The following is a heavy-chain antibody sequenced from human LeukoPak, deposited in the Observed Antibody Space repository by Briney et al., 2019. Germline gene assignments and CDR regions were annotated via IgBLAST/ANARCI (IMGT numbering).Heavy chain of an antibody. V-gene: IGHV3-74*01. Sequence: GGSLRLSCAASGFTFSSYWMHWVRQAPGRGLVWVSRINSDGSSTSYADSVKGRFTISRDNAKNTLYLQMNSLRAEDTAVYYCARRNYDFWSGYYPYYYYSMDVWGKGTTVTVSS. CDR1: GFTFSSYW. CDR2: INSDGSST. D-gene: IGHD3-3*01. J-gene: IGHJ6*03. CDR3: ARRNYDFWSGYYPYYYYSMDV.